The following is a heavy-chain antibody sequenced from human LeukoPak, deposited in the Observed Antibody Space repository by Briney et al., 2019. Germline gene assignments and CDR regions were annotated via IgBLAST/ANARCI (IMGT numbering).Heavy chain of an antibody. CDR1: GYTFGDYG. Sequence: ASVKVSCKASGYTFGDYGIAWVRQAPGQGLEWMAWISAYTGHTNRAQNLQGRVTMTTDTSTSTAYMELRSLRSDDTAVYYCARGYCSGGSCYPFDYWGQGTLVTVSS. V-gene: IGHV1-18*01. CDR2: ISAYTGHT. CDR3: ARGYCSGGSCYPFDY. D-gene: IGHD2-15*01. J-gene: IGHJ4*02.